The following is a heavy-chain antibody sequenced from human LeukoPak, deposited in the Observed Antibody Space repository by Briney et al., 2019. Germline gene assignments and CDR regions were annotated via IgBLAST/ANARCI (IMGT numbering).Heavy chain of an antibody. CDR2: INSGGSST. CDR1: GFTFSSYW. CDR3: IRGAPTTFDY. D-gene: IGHD1-14*01. Sequence: GGSLRLSCAASGFTFSSYWMHWVRQAPGKGLVWVSRINSGGSSTSCADSVKGRFTISRDSAKNTLYLQMNSLRPEDTAVYYCIRGAPTTFDYWGQGTLVTVSS. V-gene: IGHV3-74*01. J-gene: IGHJ4*02.